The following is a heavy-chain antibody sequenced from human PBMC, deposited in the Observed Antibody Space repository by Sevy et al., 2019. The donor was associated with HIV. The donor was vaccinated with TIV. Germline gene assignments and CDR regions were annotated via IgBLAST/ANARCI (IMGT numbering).Heavy chain of an antibody. D-gene: IGHD1-26*01. J-gene: IGHJ6*02. V-gene: IGHV3-48*01. CDR1: GFTFSSYS. CDR3: ARDRENYYYYGMDV. Sequence: GGSLRLSCAASGFTFSSYSMNWVRQAPGKGLEWVSYISSSSSTIYYADSVKGRFTISRDNAKNSLYLQMNSLRAEDTAVYYCARDRENYYYYGMDVWGQGTTVTVSS. CDR2: ISSSSSTI.